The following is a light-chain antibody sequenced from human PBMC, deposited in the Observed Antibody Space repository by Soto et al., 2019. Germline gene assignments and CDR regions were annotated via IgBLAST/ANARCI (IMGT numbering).Light chain of an antibody. Sequence: IKMTQSPSTLSASVGDRVTITCRASQSISSWLAWYQQKPGKAPKLLIYDASALPRGVPARFSGSGSGTKFTLTSSSLQPDDFATYYCQEYNIYSTFGQGTKVDIK. J-gene: IGKJ1*01. V-gene: IGKV1-5*01. CDR3: QEYNIYST. CDR2: DAS. CDR1: QSISSW.